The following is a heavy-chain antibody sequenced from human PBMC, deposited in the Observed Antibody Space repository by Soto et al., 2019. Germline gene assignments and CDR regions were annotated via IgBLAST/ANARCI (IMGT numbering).Heavy chain of an antibody. Sequence: QVQLVESGGGVVQPGRSLRLSCAASGFTFSSYCMHWVRQAPGKGLEWVAVIWSDGSNKYYADSVKGRFTISRDNSNNPQYLRMNGLRAEDTPVYYRARDPTGGDAFDIWGQGTMVTVSS. J-gene: IGHJ3*02. D-gene: IGHD2-15*01. V-gene: IGHV3-33*01. CDR3: ARDPTGGDAFDI. CDR2: IWSDGSNK. CDR1: GFTFSSYC.